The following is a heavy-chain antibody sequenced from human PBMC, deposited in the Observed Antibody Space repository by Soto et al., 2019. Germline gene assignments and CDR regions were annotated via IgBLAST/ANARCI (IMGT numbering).Heavy chain of an antibody. V-gene: IGHV3-7*01. CDR3: AREYDILTGYYDVGWFDP. Sequence: GGSLRLSCADSRFTFSGYWMYWVRQAPGKGLEWVANIKEDGSEKNYVDSVRGRFTISRDNAKNSLYLQMNSLRAEDTAVYYCAREYDILTGYYDVGWFDPWGQGTLVTVSS. D-gene: IGHD3-9*01. CDR1: RFTFSGYW. J-gene: IGHJ5*02. CDR2: IKEDGSEK.